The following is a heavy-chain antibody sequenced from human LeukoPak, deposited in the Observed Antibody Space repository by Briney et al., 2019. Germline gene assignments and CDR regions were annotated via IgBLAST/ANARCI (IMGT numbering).Heavy chain of an antibody. D-gene: IGHD1-26*01. CDR1: GGSISGSY. V-gene: IGHV4-4*07. CDR2: IYGNEIT. J-gene: IGHJ4*02. Sequence: PSETLSLTCTVSGGSISGSYWTWVRQPAGKGLEWIGRIYGNEITNYNPSLKSRVTMSVDTSKNQFSLKLTSVTAADTAVYYCARGSGAATNEALDYWGQGTLVTVSS. CDR3: ARGSGAATNEALDY.